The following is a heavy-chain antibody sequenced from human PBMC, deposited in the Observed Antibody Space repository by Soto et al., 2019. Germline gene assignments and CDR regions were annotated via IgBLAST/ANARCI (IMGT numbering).Heavy chain of an antibody. V-gene: IGHV1-46*01. D-gene: IGHD5-18*01. Sequence: ASVKVSCKASGYTFTSYYMHWVLQAPGQGLEWMGIIDPSGGGTSYAQKFQARVTMTRDTSTSTVYMELSSRRSEDTAVYYCARTESAMAPFDFWGQGTLVTVST. J-gene: IGHJ4*02. CDR3: ARTESAMAPFDF. CDR1: GYTFTSYY. CDR2: IDPSGGGT.